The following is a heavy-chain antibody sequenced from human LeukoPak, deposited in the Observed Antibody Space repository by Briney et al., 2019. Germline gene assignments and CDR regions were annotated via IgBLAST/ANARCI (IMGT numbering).Heavy chain of an antibody. V-gene: IGHV3-48*03. CDR2: ISSGGSTI. CDR1: GFTFSTYE. J-gene: IGHJ4*02. D-gene: IGHD5-18*01. Sequence: PGGSLRLSCAASGFTFSTYEMNWVRQAPGKGLEWLSYISSGGSTIYYADSVKGRFTISRDNAKNSLYLQMSSLRAEDTAVYYCAREGGQLWPYYFDYWGQGTLVTVSS. CDR3: AREGGQLWPYYFDY.